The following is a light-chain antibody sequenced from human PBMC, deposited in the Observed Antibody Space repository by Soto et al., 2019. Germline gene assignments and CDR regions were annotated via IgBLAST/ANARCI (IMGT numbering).Light chain of an antibody. CDR1: SSDVGGHNY. CDR3: SSYADSSTVV. V-gene: IGLV2-14*03. Sequence: QSALTQVASVSASPGQSITISCTGTSSDVGGHNYVSWYQQHPGNAPKLMIYNVDYRPSGVSNRFSGSKSGNTASLTISGLQADDEDYYYCSSYADSSTVVFGGGTKLTVL. J-gene: IGLJ2*01. CDR2: NVD.